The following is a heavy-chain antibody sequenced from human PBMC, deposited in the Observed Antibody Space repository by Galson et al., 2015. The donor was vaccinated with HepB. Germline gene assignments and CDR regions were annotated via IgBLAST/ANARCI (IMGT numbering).Heavy chain of an antibody. V-gene: IGHV1-2*02. CDR3: ARSLYYDILTPYDY. Sequence: SVKVSCKASGYTFTGYYMHWVRQAPGQGLEWMGWINPNSGGTNYAQKFQGRVTMTRDTSISTAYMELSRLRSDDTAVYYCARSLYYDILTPYDYWGQGTLVTVSS. J-gene: IGHJ4*02. D-gene: IGHD3-9*01. CDR1: GYTFTGYY. CDR2: INPNSGGT.